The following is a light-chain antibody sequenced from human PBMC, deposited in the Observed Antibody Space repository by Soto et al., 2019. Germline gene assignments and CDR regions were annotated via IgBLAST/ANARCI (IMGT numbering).Light chain of an antibody. V-gene: IGKV3-15*01. CDR2: GAS. CDR3: QQYGSSPPIT. CDR1: QSVSSY. J-gene: IGKJ5*01. Sequence: EIVLTQSPATLSVSTGERATLSCRASQSVSSYLAWYQQKPGQAPRLLIYGASTGATGLPARFSGSGSGTEFTLTINSLQAEDCAVYYCQQYGSSPPITFGQGTRLEIK.